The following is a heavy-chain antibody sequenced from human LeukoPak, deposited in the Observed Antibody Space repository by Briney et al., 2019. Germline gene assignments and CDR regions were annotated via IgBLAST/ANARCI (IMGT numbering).Heavy chain of an antibody. J-gene: IGHJ4*02. CDR1: VGSFSGSY. Sequence: TETLSLTCSVYVGSFSGSYWSWIRQPPGKGLEWIGEINHSGSTNYNPSLKSRVTISVDTSKAQFSLKLSSVTAADTAGYYCARRPRRAVAVSDYWGQGTLVTVSS. CDR3: ARRPRRAVAVSDY. CDR2: INHSGST. V-gene: IGHV4-34*01. D-gene: IGHD6-19*01.